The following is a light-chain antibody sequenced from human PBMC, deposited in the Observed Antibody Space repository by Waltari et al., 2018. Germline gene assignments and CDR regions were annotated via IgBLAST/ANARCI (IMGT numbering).Light chain of an antibody. J-gene: IGKJ2*01. CDR3: QQSYSTLPYT. CDR2: AAS. Sequence: DIQMTQSPSSLSASVGDRVTITCRASQSISSYLNWYQQKPGKAPKLLIYAASSLQSGVPSRFSGSGSGTEFTLTISSLQHEDFATYYCQQSYSTLPYTFGQGTKLEIK. CDR1: QSISSY. V-gene: IGKV1-39*01.